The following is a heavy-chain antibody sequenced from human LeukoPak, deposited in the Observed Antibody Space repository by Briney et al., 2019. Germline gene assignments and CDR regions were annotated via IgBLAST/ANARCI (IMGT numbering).Heavy chain of an antibody. V-gene: IGHV1-69*06. CDR2: IIPIFGTA. CDR1: RGTFSSYA. CDR3: ARRVGRQGGFDQ. D-gene: IGHD3/OR15-3a*01. Sequence: ASMKVSCKASRGTFSSYAISWVRQAPGQGLEWMGGIIPIFGTANYAQKFQGRVTITVDKSTSTAYMELSSLRSEDTAVYYCARRVGRQGGFDQWGQGTLVTVSS. J-gene: IGHJ4*02.